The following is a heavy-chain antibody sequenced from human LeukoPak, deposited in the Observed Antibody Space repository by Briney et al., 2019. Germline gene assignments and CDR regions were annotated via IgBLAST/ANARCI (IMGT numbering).Heavy chain of an antibody. J-gene: IGHJ4*02. Sequence: KPSETLSLTCAVYGGSFSGYYWSWIRQPPGKGLEWIGEINHSGSTNYNPSLKSRVTISVDTSKNQFSLKLSSVTAADTAVYYCARDPRRGKRYYFDYWGQGTQVTVSS. CDR2: INHSGST. CDR1: GGSFSGYY. D-gene: IGHD5-24*01. CDR3: ARDPRRGKRYYFDY. V-gene: IGHV4-34*01.